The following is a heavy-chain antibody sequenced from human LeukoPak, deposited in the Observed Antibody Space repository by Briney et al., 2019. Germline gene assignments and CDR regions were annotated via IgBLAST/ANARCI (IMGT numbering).Heavy chain of an antibody. CDR1: GYSSSAYY. Sequence: ASVKVSCKASGYSSSAYYIHWVRQAPGQGLEWMGWINPNSGATNYAQKFHDTVTMTRDTSTSTVYMELTRLRSDDTGVYYCAKDQNYFDSTAYYGIDCWGQGTRVTVSS. CDR2: INPNSGAT. D-gene: IGHD3-22*01. CDR3: AKDQNYFDSTAYYGIDC. V-gene: IGHV1-2*02. J-gene: IGHJ4*02.